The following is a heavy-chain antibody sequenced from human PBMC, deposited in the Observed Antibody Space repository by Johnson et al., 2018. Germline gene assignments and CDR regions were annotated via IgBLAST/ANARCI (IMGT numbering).Heavy chain of an antibody. CDR3: ARDGQAFEI. J-gene: IGHJ3*02. CDR2: IIPMFDTT. Sequence: QVQLVESGAEVKKPGSSVKVSCKASGGTFSSYALNWVRQAPGQGLEWMGGIIPMFDTTKYAKKFQGRVTFTADESSTTASMELSGLTSEDTAIYYCARDGQAFEIWGQGTMVTVSA. CDR1: GGTFSSYA. V-gene: IGHV1-69*01.